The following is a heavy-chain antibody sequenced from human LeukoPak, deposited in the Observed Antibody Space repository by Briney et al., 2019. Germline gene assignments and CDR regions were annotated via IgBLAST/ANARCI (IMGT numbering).Heavy chain of an antibody. Sequence: PGGSLRLSCAASGFPFSSYSMNWVRQAPGKGLEWVSSISSSSSYRYYADSVKGRFTISRDNAKNSLYLQMNSLRAEDTAVYYCASGITMVRGPTHFDYWGQGTLVTVSS. J-gene: IGHJ4*02. D-gene: IGHD3-10*01. CDR1: GFPFSSYS. CDR2: ISSSSSYR. V-gene: IGHV3-21*01. CDR3: ASGITMVRGPTHFDY.